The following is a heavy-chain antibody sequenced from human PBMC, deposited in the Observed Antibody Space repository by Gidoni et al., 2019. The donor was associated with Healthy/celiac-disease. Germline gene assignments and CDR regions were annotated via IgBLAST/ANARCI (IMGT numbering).Heavy chain of an antibody. D-gene: IGHD2-2*02. J-gene: IGHJ6*02. V-gene: IGHV4-59*01. CDR2: IYYSGST. CDR1: GGSISSYY. Sequence: QVQLQESGPGLVKPSETLSLTCTVPGGSISSYYWSWIRQPPGKGLEWIGYIYYSGSTNYNPSLKSRVTISVDTSKNQFSLKLSSVTAADTAVYYCARDRYTQPFYYYYGMDVWGQGTTVTVSS. CDR3: ARDRYTQPFYYYYGMDV.